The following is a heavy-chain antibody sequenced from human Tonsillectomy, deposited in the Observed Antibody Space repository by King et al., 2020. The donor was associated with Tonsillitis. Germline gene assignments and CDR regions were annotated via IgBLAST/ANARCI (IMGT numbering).Heavy chain of an antibody. V-gene: IGHV1-2*02. D-gene: IGHD4-11*01. CDR1: GYTFTGYF. CDR3: ARDPDFSNYINS. Sequence: QLVQSGAEVQKPGASVKVSCKASGYTFTGYFFHWVRQAPGQGLEWLGWINPNTGGTNYAQKFQGRISMTRDTSISTAYMELSRLRSDDTAVYYCARDPDFSNYINSWGQGTLVTVSS. CDR2: INPNTGGT. J-gene: IGHJ4*02.